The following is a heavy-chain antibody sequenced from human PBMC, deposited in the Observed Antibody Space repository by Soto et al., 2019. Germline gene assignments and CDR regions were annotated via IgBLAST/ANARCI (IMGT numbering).Heavy chain of an antibody. CDR3: AKPGHIEVRRYYFDY. J-gene: IGHJ4*02. D-gene: IGHD5-12*01. CDR1: GGSISSSSYY. Sequence: PSETLSLTCTVSGGSISSSSYYWGWIRQPPGKGLEWIGEINHSGSTNYNPSLKSRVTISVDTSKNQFSLKLSSVTAADTAVYYCAKPGHIEVRRYYFDYWGQGTLVTVSS. V-gene: IGHV4-39*07. CDR2: INHSGST.